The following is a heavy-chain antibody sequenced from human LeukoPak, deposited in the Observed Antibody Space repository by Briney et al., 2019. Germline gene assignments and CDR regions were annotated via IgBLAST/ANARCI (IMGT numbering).Heavy chain of an antibody. CDR2: MHWEGDRT. Sequence: GGSLRLSCAASGFNFHDYAMHGVRQFPGKGLEWVALMHWEGDRTNYTDSVEARFFIYRDNSEYALFLHMHSLRAGHSAFYFSAKYALERMYSSFDSWGQGTLVTVS. J-gene: IGHJ4*02. V-gene: IGHV3-43D*04. D-gene: IGHD1-1*01. CDR1: GFNFHDYA. CDR3: AKYALERMYSSFDS.